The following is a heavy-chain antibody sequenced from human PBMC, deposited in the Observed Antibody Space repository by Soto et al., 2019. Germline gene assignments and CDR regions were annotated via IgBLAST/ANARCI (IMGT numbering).Heavy chain of an antibody. CDR1: GFSFSSYW. CDR2: IKNDGRST. J-gene: IGHJ4*02. CDR3: ARDRAYSAYDN. D-gene: IGHD5-12*01. Sequence: EVQLVESGGGLVQPGGSLRLSCAASGFSFSSYWMHWVRQAPGKGLVWVSRIKNDGRSTTYADSVKGRFTISRDNAKNTLYLQMNSLRAEDTAVYYCARDRAYSAYDNWGQGTLVTVPS. V-gene: IGHV3-74*01.